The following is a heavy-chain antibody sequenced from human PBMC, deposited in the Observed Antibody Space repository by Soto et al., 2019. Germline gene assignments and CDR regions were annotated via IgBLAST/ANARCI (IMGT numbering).Heavy chain of an antibody. CDR2: ISYDGTKK. CDR3: GREGQPAAGTTPHY. J-gene: IGHJ4*02. Sequence: QVQVVESGGGVVQPGRSLRLSCAASGFNFSSYAMHWVRQAPGEGLEWVAVISYDGTKKYYADSVKGRFTISRDNSKNTFYLEMNSLSAEDTAVYYCGREGQPAAGTTPHYWGQGTLVTVSS. V-gene: IGHV3-30*04. CDR1: GFNFSSYA. D-gene: IGHD6-13*01.